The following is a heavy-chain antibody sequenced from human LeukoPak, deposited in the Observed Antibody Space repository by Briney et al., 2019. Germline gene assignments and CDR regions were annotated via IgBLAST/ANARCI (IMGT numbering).Heavy chain of an antibody. D-gene: IGHD3-16*01. V-gene: IGHV3-9*01. J-gene: IGHJ3*01. CDR3: AKVRVPADFIHYAFDV. Sequence: GGSLRLSCAASGFTFDDYAMHWVRQAPGKGLEWVSGISWNSGSIAYADSVKGRFTISRDNAKNSLYLQMNSLRAEDTALYYCAKVRVPADFIHYAFDVWGQGTMVTVSS. CDR1: GFTFDDYA. CDR2: ISWNSGSI.